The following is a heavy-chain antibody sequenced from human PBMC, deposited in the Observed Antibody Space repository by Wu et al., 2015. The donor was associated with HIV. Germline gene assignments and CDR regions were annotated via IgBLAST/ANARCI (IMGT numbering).Heavy chain of an antibody. J-gene: IGHJ4*02. D-gene: IGHD2-21*02. V-gene: IGHV1-18*01. CDR1: GYRFAGYG. Sequence: LVQSGAEVKISCKTSGYRFAGYGISWVRQAPGLGLEWVAWISGYTGRKNFAERIRDRFNVTADANTNTVYLEMRNLRSDDTATYFCARFSTVTADYWGLGTLIIVSS. CDR3: ARFSTVTADY. CDR2: ISGYTGRK.